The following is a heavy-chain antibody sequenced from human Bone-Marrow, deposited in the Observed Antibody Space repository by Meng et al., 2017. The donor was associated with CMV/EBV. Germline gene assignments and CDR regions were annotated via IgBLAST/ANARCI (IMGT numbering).Heavy chain of an antibody. J-gene: IGHJ4*02. CDR1: GFTFSSYT. D-gene: IGHD3-10*01. Sequence: GGSLRLSCAASGFTFSSYTMHWVRQAPGKGLEWVALISYDESNKYYADSVKGRFTISRDNSKNMLYLQMNSLRAEDTAVFYCARDPLIDYYASGSYTFDYWGQGTLVTGSS. V-gene: IGHV3-30*04. CDR3: ARDPLIDYYASGSYTFDY. CDR2: ISYDESNK.